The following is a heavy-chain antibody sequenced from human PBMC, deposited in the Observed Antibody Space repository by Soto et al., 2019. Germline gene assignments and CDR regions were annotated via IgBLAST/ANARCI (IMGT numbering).Heavy chain of an antibody. V-gene: IGHV3-7*01. J-gene: IGHJ5*02. CDR1: GFTFSDSW. D-gene: IGHD4-4*01. Sequence: GGSLRLSCTASGFTFSDSWMTWVRRAPGKGLEWVARIKPDESEKKYADSVKGRFSISRDNAKNSMYLQMDSLRGEDTAVYYCVRGGSNYASWGQGTLVTVSS. CDR2: IKPDESEK. CDR3: VRGGSNYAS.